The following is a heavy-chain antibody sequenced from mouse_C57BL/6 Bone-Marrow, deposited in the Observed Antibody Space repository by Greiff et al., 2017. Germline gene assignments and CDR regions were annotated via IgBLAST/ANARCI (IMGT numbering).Heavy chain of an antibody. J-gene: IGHJ2*01. CDR2: INPYNGGT. CDR1: GYTFTDYY. V-gene: IGHV1-19*01. Sequence: EVKLQESGPVLVKPGASVKMSCKASGYTFTDYYMNWVKQSHGKSLEWIGVINPYNGGTSYNQKFKGKATLTVDKSSSTAYMELNSLTSEDSAVYYCASRWLDYWGQGTTLTVSS. D-gene: IGHD2-3*01. CDR3: ASRWLDY.